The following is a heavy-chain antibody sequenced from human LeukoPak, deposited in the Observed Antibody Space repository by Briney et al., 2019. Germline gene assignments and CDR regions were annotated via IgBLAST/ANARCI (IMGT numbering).Heavy chain of an antibody. CDR1: GGSFSGYY. CDR3: ARGLESGGHFDY. J-gene: IGHJ4*02. D-gene: IGHD1-1*01. V-gene: IGHV4-34*01. CDR2: INHSGST. Sequence: SETLSLTCAVYGGSFSGYYWSWIRQPPGKGLEWIGEINHSGSTNYNPSLKSRVTISVDTSKNQFSLKLSSVTAADTAVYYCARGLESGGHFDYWDQGTLVTVSS.